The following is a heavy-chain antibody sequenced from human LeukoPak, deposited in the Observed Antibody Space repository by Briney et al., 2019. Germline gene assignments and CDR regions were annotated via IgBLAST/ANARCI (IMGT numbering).Heavy chain of an antibody. Sequence: SETLSLTCTVSGYSISSGYYWGWIRQPPGKGLEWIGSIYHSGSTSYNPSLKSRVTMSVDTSKNQFSLKLSSVTAADTAVYYCARARTFKDWGQGTLVTVSS. CDR1: GYSISSGYY. J-gene: IGHJ4*02. CDR3: ARARTFKD. CDR2: IYHSGST. V-gene: IGHV4-38-2*02.